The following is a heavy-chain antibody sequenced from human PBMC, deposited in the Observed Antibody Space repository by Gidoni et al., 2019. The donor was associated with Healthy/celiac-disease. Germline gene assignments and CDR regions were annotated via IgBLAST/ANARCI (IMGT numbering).Heavy chain of an antibody. CDR2: ISSRSTYT. D-gene: IGHD3-22*01. V-gene: IGHV3-11*06. J-gene: IGHJ4*02. CDR3: AKVAYDSSGYYYYFDY. Sequence: QVQLVESGGDLVKPGVFLRLSCAASGFTFSDYYMSWIRQAPGKGLEWVSYISSRSTYTNYADSVKSRFTISRDNAKNSLYLQMNSLRADDTAVYYCAKVAYDSSGYYYYFDYWGQGTLVTVSS. CDR1: GFTFSDYY.